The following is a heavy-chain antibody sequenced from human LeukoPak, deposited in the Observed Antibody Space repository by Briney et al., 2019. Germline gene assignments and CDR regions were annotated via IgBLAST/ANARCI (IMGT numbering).Heavy chain of an antibody. J-gene: IGHJ4*02. CDR1: SFTLSTYA. D-gene: IGHD2-21*01. V-gene: IGHV3-23*01. CDR2: TSSSDAGT. CDR3: AKAPVTSCRGAYCYPFDS. Sequence: GGSLRLSCAASSFTLSTYAMSWVRQTPGKGLEWVAATSSSDAGTYHADSVRGRFTISRDNSKNTLYLQVNSLRAEDAAVYFCAKAPVTSCRGAYCYPFDSWGQGTLVTVSS.